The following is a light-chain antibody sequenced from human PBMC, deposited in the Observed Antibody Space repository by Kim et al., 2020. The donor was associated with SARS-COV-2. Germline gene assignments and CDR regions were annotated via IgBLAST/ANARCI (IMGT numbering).Light chain of an antibody. Sequence: ALGQTVKSTCQVHSLRIYYASWYQQKPGQAPILVIYGRNNRPSGIPDRFSGSSSVNTASLTITGAQAEDEADYYCNSRDSTGKRWVFVTGTKVTVL. CDR3: NSRDSTGKRWV. CDR2: GRN. J-gene: IGLJ1*01. V-gene: IGLV3-19*01. CDR1: SLRIYY.